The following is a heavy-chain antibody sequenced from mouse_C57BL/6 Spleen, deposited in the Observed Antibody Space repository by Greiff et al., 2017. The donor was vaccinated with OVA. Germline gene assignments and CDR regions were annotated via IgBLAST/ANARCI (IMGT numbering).Heavy chain of an antibody. CDR3: ARSGGLRPLDY. J-gene: IGHJ2*01. CDR1: GYTFTSYS. D-gene: IGHD2-4*01. V-gene: IGHV1-4*01. CDR2: INPSSGYT. Sequence: VQLQQSGAELVRPGASVKMSCKASGYTFTSYSMHWVKQRPGQGLEWIGNINPSSGYTKYNQKFKDKATLTADKSSSTAYMHLISLTSEDAAVYYCARSGGLRPLDYWGQGTTLTVSS.